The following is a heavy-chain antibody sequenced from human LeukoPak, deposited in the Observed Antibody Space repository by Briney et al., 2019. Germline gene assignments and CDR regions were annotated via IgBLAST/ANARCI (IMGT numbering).Heavy chain of an antibody. CDR2: IKSKTDGGTT. J-gene: IGHJ4*02. V-gene: IGHV3-15*01. Sequence: GGSLRLSCAASGFTFSNAWMSWVRQAPGKGLEWVGRIKSKTDGGTTDYAAPVKGNFTISRDDSKNTLYLQVNSLKTEDTAVYYCTTTLPHYDILTGYYGGYFDYWGQGTLVTVSS. CDR1: GFTFSNAW. D-gene: IGHD3-9*01. CDR3: TTTLPHYDILTGYYGGYFDY.